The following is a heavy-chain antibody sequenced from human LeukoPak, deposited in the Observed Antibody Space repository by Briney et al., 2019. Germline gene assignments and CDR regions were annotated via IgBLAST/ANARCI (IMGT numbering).Heavy chain of an antibody. J-gene: IGHJ6*02. CDR1: GYTFTSYY. D-gene: IGHD1-26*01. Sequence: ASVKVSCKASGYTFTSYYMHWVRQAPGQGLEWMGIINPSGGSTSYAQMFQGRVTMTRDTSTSTVYMELSSLRSEDTAVYYCARARGWGHYYYYGMDVWGQGTTVTVSS. CDR3: ARARGWGHYYYYGMDV. V-gene: IGHV1-46*01. CDR2: INPSGGST.